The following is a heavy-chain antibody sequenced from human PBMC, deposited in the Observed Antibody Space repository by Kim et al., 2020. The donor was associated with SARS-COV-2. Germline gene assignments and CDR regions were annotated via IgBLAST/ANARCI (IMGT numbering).Heavy chain of an antibody. CDR1: GGTFSSYA. CDR3: ARASGYCSGGSCYSRDYYYGMDV. V-gene: IGHV1-69*04. D-gene: IGHD2-15*01. Sequence: SVKVSCKASGGTFSSYAISWVRQAPGQGLEWMGRIIPILGIANYAQKFQGRVTITADKSTSTAYMELSSLRSEDTAVYYCARASGYCSGGSCYSRDYYYGMDVWGQGTTVTVSS. J-gene: IGHJ6*02. CDR2: IIPILGIA.